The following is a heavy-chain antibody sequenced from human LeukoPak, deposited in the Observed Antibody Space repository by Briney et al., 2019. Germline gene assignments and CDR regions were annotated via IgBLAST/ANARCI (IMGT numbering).Heavy chain of an antibody. Sequence: SVKVSCKASGYTFTGYYMHWVRQAPGQGLEWMGRIIPILGIANYAQKFQGRVTITADKSTSTAYMELSSLRSEDTAVYYCARDDIYWGQGTLVTVSS. V-gene: IGHV1-69*04. CDR3: ARDDIY. CDR1: GYTFTGYY. CDR2: IIPILGIA. J-gene: IGHJ4*02.